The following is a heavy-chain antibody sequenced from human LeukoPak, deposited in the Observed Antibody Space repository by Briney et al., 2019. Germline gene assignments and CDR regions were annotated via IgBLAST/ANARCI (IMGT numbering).Heavy chain of an antibody. Sequence: PGGSLRLSCAASGFTFSSYAMSWVRQAPGKGLEWVPAISGSGGSTYYADSVKGRFTISRDNSKNTLYLQMNSLRAEDTAVYYCAKDSHQLLFYPSGWFDPWGQGTLVTVSS. CDR1: GFTFSSYA. CDR2: ISGSGGST. V-gene: IGHV3-23*01. J-gene: IGHJ5*02. D-gene: IGHD2-2*01. CDR3: AKDSHQLLFYPSGWFDP.